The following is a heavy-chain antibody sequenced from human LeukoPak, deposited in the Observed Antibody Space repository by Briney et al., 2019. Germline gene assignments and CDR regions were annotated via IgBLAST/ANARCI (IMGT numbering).Heavy chain of an antibody. D-gene: IGHD5-18*01. CDR1: GYTFTSYG. CDR3: ARDRIQLWLLNRFDP. V-gene: IGHV1-18*01. J-gene: IGHJ5*02. Sequence: ASVKVSCKASGYTFTSYGISWVRQAPGQGLEWMGWISAYNGNTNYAQKLQGRVTMTTDTSTSTAYMELRSLRSDDTAVYYCARDRIQLWLLNRFDPWGQGTLVTVSS. CDR2: ISAYNGNT.